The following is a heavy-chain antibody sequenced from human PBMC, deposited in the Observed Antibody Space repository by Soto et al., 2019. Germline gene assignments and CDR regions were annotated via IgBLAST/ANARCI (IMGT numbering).Heavy chain of an antibody. CDR1: GFTFSSYA. D-gene: IGHD6-13*01. Sequence: GGSLRLSCAASGFTFSSYAMSWVRQAPGKGLEWVSAISGSGGSTYYADSVKGRFTISRDNSKNTLYLQMNSLRAEDTAVYYCAKRIAAAAPGWVYYYYGMDVWGQGTTVTVSS. CDR3: AKRIAAAAPGWVYYYYGMDV. J-gene: IGHJ6*02. CDR2: ISGSGGST. V-gene: IGHV3-23*01.